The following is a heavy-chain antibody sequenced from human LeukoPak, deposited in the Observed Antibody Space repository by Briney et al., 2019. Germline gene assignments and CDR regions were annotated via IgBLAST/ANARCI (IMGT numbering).Heavy chain of an antibody. J-gene: IGHJ5*02. Sequence: GGSLRLSCAASGFTFSSYEMNWVRQAPGKGLEWVSYISNTGTTIYYADSVKGRFTISRDNAKNSLYLQMNSLKTEDTAVYYCTTEYYYDSSAWNNWFDPWGQGTLVTVSS. CDR1: GFTFSSYE. CDR3: TTEYYYDSSAWNNWFDP. CDR2: ISNTGTTI. V-gene: IGHV3-48*03. D-gene: IGHD3-22*01.